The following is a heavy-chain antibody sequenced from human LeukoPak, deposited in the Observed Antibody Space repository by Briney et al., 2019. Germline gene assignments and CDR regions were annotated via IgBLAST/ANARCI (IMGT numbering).Heavy chain of an antibody. D-gene: IGHD2-2*01. CDR1: GYTFTSYD. J-gene: IGHJ6*02. CDR2: MNPNSGNT. V-gene: IGHV1-8*03. Sequence: GASVKVSCKASGYTFTSYDINWVRQATGQGLEWMGWMNPNSGNTGYAQKFQGRVTITRNTSISTAYMELSSLRSEDTAVYYCAKDAYCNSTSCYAYYYYGMDVWGQGTTVTVSS. CDR3: AKDAYCNSTSCYAYYYYGMDV.